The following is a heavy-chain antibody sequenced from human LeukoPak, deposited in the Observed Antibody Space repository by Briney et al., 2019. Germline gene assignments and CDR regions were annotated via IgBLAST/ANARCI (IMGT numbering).Heavy chain of an antibody. CDR1: GYTFTSYD. D-gene: IGHD3-9*01. Sequence: ASVKVSCKASGYTFTSYDINWVRQGTGQGLEWMGWMNPNSGNTGYAQKFQGRVTMTRNTSISTAYMELSSLRSEDTAVYYCARASNYDILTGLTWGQGTLVTVSS. V-gene: IGHV1-8*01. CDR2: MNPNSGNT. J-gene: IGHJ5*02. CDR3: ARASNYDILTGLT.